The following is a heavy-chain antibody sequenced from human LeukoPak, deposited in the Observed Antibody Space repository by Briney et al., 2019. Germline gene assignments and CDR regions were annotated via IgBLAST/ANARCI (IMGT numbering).Heavy chain of an antibody. V-gene: IGHV3-30*02. CDR2: IRYDGSNK. CDR1: GFNFNYYG. D-gene: IGHD1-1*01. Sequence: PGGSLRLSCAASGFNFNYYGMDWVRQAPGMGLEWVAGIRYDGSNKWYGDSMKGRFTISRDNSKNTLYLQMNSLRAEDTAVYYCAKLAGTFSAIMSVAYFDYWGQGTLVTVSS. J-gene: IGHJ4*02. CDR3: AKLAGTFSAIMSVAYFDY.